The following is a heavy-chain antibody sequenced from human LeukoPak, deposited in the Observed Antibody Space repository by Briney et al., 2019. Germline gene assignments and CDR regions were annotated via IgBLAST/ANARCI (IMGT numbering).Heavy chain of an antibody. CDR2: INHSGST. D-gene: IGHD2-2*01. CDR3: ARAMIAPYCSSTSCYRGWDWFDP. CDR1: GGSFSGYY. J-gene: IGHJ5*02. Sequence: PSETLSLTCAVYGGSFSGYYWSWIRQPPGKGLEWIGEINHSGSTNYNPSLKSRVTISVDTFKNQFSLKLSSVTAADTAVYYCARAMIAPYCSSTSCYRGWDWFDPWGQGTLVTVSS. V-gene: IGHV4-34*01.